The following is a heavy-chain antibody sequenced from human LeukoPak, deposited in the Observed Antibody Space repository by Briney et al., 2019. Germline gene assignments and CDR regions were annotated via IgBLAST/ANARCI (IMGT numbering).Heavy chain of an antibody. Sequence: PGGSLRLSRAASGFTFSSYGMHWVRQAPGKGLEWVAFIRYDGSNKYYADSVKGRFTISRDNSKNTLYLQMNSLRAEDTAVYYCAGGGYHPSDYWGQGTLVTVSS. J-gene: IGHJ4*02. V-gene: IGHV3-30*02. CDR2: IRYDGSNK. CDR3: AGGGYHPSDY. D-gene: IGHD3-16*02. CDR1: GFTFSSYG.